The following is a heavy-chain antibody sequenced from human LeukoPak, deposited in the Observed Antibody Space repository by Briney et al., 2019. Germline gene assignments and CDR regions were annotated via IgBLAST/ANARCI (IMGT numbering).Heavy chain of an antibody. J-gene: IGHJ4*02. CDR2: ISGSGGST. CDR3: AKAHLPYGDYLYY. D-gene: IGHD4-17*01. Sequence: GGSLRLFCAAWGFTFSSYAMSWVRQAPGKGLEWVSAISGSGGSTYYADSVKGRFTISRDNSKNTMYLQMNSLRAEDTAVYYCAKAHLPYGDYLYYWGQGTLVTVSS. V-gene: IGHV3-23*01. CDR1: GFTFSSYA.